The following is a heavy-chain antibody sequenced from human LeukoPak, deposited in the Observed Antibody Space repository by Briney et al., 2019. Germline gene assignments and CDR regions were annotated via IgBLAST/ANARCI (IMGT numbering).Heavy chain of an antibody. CDR2: ISSRGSTI. Sequence: GGSLRLSCAASGFTFSDYYMSWIRQAPGKGLEWVSYISSRGSTIYYADSVKGRFTISGDNAKNSLYLQMNSLRAEDTAVYYCVRDDDRPDNGLDYWGQGTLVTVSS. D-gene: IGHD3-22*01. J-gene: IGHJ4*02. CDR1: GFTFSDYY. V-gene: IGHV3-11*01. CDR3: VRDDDRPDNGLDY.